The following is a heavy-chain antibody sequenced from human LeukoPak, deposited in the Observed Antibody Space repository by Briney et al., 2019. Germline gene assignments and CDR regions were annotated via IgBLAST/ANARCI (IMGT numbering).Heavy chain of an antibody. CDR1: GFTFSAYA. V-gene: IGHV3-15*01. Sequence: GGSLRLSCEASGFTFSAYAMTWVRQAPGKGLEWVGRIKSKTDGGTTDYAAPVKGRFTISRDDSKNTLYLQINNLKTEDTAVYYCTTTSAPRWELRWGQGTLVTVSS. CDR3: TTTSAPRWELR. CDR2: IKSKTDGGTT. D-gene: IGHD1-26*01. J-gene: IGHJ4*02.